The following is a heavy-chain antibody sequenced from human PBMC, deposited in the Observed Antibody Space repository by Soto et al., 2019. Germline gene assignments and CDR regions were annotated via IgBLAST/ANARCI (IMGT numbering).Heavy chain of an antibody. CDR1: GFTFDDYA. Sequence: GGSLRLSCAASGFTFDDYAMHWVRQAPGKGLEWVSGISWNSGSIGYADSVKGRFTISRDNAKNSLYLQMNSLRAEDTALYYCAKGHFLMITPPLDYWGQGTLVTVSS. V-gene: IGHV3-9*01. CDR3: AKGHFLMITPPLDY. J-gene: IGHJ4*02. D-gene: IGHD3-10*01. CDR2: ISWNSGSI.